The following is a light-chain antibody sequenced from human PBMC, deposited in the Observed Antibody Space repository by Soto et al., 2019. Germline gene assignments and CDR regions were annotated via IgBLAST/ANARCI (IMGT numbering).Light chain of an antibody. CDR2: GND. J-gene: IGLJ2*01. CDR1: SSNIGRNT. V-gene: IGLV1-44*01. CDR3: GTWDDSLNGVV. Sequence: QSVLTQPPSASGTPGQRVTISCSGSSSNIGRNTVNWYRQLPGTAPKFLIYGNDQRPSGVPDRFSGSKSGTSASLAISGLQSEDEADYYCGTWDDSLNGVVFGGGTQLTVL.